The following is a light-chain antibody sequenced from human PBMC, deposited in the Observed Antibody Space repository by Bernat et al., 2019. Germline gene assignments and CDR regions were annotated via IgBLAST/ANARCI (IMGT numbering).Light chain of an antibody. CDR3: QQYNSYPLS. V-gene: IGKV1-5*03. CDR1: QSISSG. Sequence: DIQMTQSPSTLSASVGDRVTITCRVSQSISSGLAWYQQKAGKAPKLLIYKASSLESGDPSRFSGSRSETAFTLTISSLQPDDFATYYCQQYNSYPLSFGGGTKVEIK. J-gene: IGKJ4*01. CDR2: KAS.